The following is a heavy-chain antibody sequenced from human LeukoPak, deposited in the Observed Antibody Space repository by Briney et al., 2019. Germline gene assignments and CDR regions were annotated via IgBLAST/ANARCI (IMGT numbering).Heavy chain of an antibody. CDR2: INPNSGGT. CDR1: GYTFTGYY. Sequence: ASVKVSCKASGYTFTGYYMHWVRRAPGQGLEWMGWINPNSGGTNYAQKFQGRVTMTRDTSISTAYMELSRLRSDDTAVYYCAREGYSYGYGISDFDYWGQGTLVTVSS. V-gene: IGHV1-2*02. J-gene: IGHJ4*02. CDR3: AREGYSYGYGISDFDY. D-gene: IGHD5-18*01.